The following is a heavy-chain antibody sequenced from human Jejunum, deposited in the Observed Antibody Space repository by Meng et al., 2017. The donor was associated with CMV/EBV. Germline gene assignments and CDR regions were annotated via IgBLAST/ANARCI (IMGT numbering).Heavy chain of an antibody. CDR3: LTYTSSSHSFGP. V-gene: IGHV1-2*02. CDR2: INSHSGAT. J-gene: IGHJ5*02. Sequence: ASGDTPTADFMVWVRQAPGQGLEWMGWINSHSGATQYAQKFQGRVTMTRDTSISTVYMDLSSLRSDDTADYYCLTYTSSSHSFGPWGQGTLVTVSS. D-gene: IGHD6-6*01. CDR1: GDTPTADF.